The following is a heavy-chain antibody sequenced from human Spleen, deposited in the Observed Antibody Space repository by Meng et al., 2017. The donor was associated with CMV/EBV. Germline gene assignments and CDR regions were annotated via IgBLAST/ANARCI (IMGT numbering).Heavy chain of an antibody. V-gene: IGHV3-48*04. CDR2: ISSSSSTI. CDR3: SRDPPHYDGSGSYSLGMDV. D-gene: IGHD3-10*01. CDR1: GFTFSSYS. J-gene: IGHJ6*02. Sequence: GESLKISCAASGFTFSSYSMNWVRQAPGKGLEWVSYISSSSSTIYYADSVKGRFTMSRDNAKNSLYLQMNSLRAEDTAVYYCSRDPPHYDGSGSYSLGMDVWGQGTTVTVSS.